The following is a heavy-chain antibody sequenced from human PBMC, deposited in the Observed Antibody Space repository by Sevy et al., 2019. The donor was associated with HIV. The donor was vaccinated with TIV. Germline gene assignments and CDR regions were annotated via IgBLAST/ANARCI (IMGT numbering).Heavy chain of an antibody. D-gene: IGHD5-18*01. CDR2: ISSSGSTI. V-gene: IGHV3-48*03. CDR1: GFTFSSYE. Sequence: GGSLRLSCAASGFTFSSYEMNWVRQAPGKGLEWVSYISSSGSTIYYADSVKGRFTISRDNAKNSLYLQMNSLRAEDTAVYYCARDTRQAMTVYYYYMGVWGKGTTVTVSS. J-gene: IGHJ6*03. CDR3: ARDTRQAMTVYYYYMGV.